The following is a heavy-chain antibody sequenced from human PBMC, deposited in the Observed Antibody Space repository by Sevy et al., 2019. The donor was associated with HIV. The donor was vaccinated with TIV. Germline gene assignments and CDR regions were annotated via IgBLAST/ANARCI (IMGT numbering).Heavy chain of an antibody. J-gene: IGHJ4*02. CDR1: GYSISSGYY. CDR2: IYHSGST. CDR3: ARGGGYDILTGYTKGYFDY. Sequence: SETLSLTCAVSGYSISSGYYWGWIRQPPGKGLEWIGSIYHSGSTYYNPSLKSRVTISVDTSKNQFSLKLSSVTAADTAVYYCARGGGYDILTGYTKGYFDYWGLGTLVTVSS. D-gene: IGHD3-9*01. V-gene: IGHV4-38-2*01.